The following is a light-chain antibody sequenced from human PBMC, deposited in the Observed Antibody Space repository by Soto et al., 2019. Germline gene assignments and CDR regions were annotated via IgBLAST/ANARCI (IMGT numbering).Light chain of an antibody. CDR2: DVS. J-gene: IGLJ1*01. CDR3: SSYTTSNTRQIV. Sequence: QSVLTQPAPVSGAPGQSITLSCTGNNKDIGGYNYVSWYQHHPGKAPKLMFFDVSNRPSVVSNRFSGSKSGNTASLTISGLQPEDEADYYCSSYTTSNTRQIVFGTGTKVTVL. V-gene: IGLV2-14*03. CDR1: NKDIGGYNY.